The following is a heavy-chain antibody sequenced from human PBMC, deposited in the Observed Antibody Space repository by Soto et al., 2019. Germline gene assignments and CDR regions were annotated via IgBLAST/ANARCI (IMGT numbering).Heavy chain of an antibody. V-gene: IGHV3-48*01. Sequence: GGSLRLSCAASGFTFSSYSMNWVRQAPGKGLEWVSYISSSSSTIYYADSVKGRFTISRDNAKNSLYLQMNSLRAEDTAVYYCARDIPYGSGSFDYWGQGTLVTVSS. J-gene: IGHJ4*02. CDR2: ISSSSSTI. CDR3: ARDIPYGSGSFDY. CDR1: GFTFSSYS. D-gene: IGHD3-10*01.